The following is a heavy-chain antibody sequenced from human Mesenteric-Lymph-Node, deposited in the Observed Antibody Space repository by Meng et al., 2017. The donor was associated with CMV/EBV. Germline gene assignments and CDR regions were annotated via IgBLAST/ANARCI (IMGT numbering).Heavy chain of an antibody. D-gene: IGHD3-10*01. CDR3: ARDVLPKANYYGMDV. CDR1: GFTFSSYT. Sequence: GESLKISCAASGFTFSSYTMNWVRQAPGKGLEWVSYIGSNSGSTNYAASVRGRFTVSRDYAKNSLYLQMNSLRVDDTAVYYCARDVLPKANYYGMDVWGQGTTVTVSS. V-gene: IGHV3-48*04. CDR2: IGSNSGST. J-gene: IGHJ6*02.